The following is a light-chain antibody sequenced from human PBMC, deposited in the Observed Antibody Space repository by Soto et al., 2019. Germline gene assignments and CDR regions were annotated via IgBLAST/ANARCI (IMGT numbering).Light chain of an antibody. CDR2: GTS. J-gene: IGKJ4*01. Sequence: DIQLTQSPSFLSAPVGDRVTITCRASQGISSFLTWYQQKPGKAPKLLIYGTSTLQSGVPSRFSGSGSGTEFTLTISSLQPEDFATYYCQHLNSYPLTFGGGTKVEIK. V-gene: IGKV1-9*01. CDR1: QGISSF. CDR3: QHLNSYPLT.